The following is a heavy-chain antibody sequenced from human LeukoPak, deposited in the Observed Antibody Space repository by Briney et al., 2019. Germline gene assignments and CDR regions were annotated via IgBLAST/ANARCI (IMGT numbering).Heavy chain of an antibody. D-gene: IGHD1-14*01. CDR3: GRVGPPPINIFDY. CDR2: ISSSSSYI. V-gene: IGHV3-21*01. J-gene: IGHJ4*02. CDR1: GFTFSSYS. Sequence: KPGGSLRLSCAASGFTFSSYSMNWVCQAPGKGLEWVSSISSSSSYIYYADSVKGRFTISRDNAKNSLYLQMNSLRAEDTAVYYCGRVGPPPINIFDYWGQGTLVTVSS.